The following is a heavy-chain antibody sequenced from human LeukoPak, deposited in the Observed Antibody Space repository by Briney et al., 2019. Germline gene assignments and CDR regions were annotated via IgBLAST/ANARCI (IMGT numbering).Heavy chain of an antibody. CDR1: GFTFSSYA. CDR2: ISGSGGST. Sequence: GGSLRLSCAASGFTFSSYAMSWVRQAPGKGLEWVSAISGSGGSTYYADSVKGRFTISRDNSKNTLYLQMNSLRAEDTAVYHCAKVLRNPGLTHGMDVWGQGTTVTVSS. J-gene: IGHJ6*02. D-gene: IGHD1-14*01. V-gene: IGHV3-23*01. CDR3: AKVLRNPGLTHGMDV.